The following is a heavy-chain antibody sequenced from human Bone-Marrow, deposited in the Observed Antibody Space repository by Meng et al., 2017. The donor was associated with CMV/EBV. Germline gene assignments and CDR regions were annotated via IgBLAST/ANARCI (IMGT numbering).Heavy chain of an antibody. V-gene: IGHV1-46*01. D-gene: IGHD5-12*01. J-gene: IGHJ5*02. Sequence: ASVKVSCKASGYTFIDYYMYWVRQAPGQGLEWMGGIIPILGIANYAQKFQGRVTMTRDTSTSTVYMELSSLRSEDTAVYYCAREASGYDPWGQGTLVTVSS. CDR2: IIPILGIA. CDR3: AREASGYDP. CDR1: GYTFIDYY.